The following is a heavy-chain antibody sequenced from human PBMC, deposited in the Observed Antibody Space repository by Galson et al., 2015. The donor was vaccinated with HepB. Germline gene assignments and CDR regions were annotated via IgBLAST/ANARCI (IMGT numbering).Heavy chain of an antibody. D-gene: IGHD2/OR15-2a*01. CDR1: GFTVSSSY. J-gene: IGHJ2*01. CDR3: ARDPATEYAEYMFRNWQAAGHFDL. CDR2: IYSGGDT. V-gene: IGHV3-53*01. Sequence: SLRLSCAASGFTVSSSYIAWVRQAPGKGLEWVSVIYSGGDTDYADSVKGRFTISIDNSKNILYLQMNSLRAEDAAVYYCARDPATEYAEYMFRNWQAAGHFDLWGRGTLVTVSS.